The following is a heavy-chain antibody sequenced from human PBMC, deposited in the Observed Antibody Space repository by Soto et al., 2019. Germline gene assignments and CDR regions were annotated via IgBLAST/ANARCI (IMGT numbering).Heavy chain of an antibody. CDR1: GGSISSGDYY. V-gene: IGHV4-30-4*01. CDR3: ARGNDFWSGYPPNWFDP. D-gene: IGHD3-3*01. Sequence: SETLSLTCTVSGGSISSGDYYWSWIRQPPGKGLEWIGYIYYSGSTYYNPSLKSRVTISVDTSKNQFSLKLSSVTAADTAAYYCARGNDFWSGYPPNWFDPWGQGTLGTVS. J-gene: IGHJ5*02. CDR2: IYYSGST.